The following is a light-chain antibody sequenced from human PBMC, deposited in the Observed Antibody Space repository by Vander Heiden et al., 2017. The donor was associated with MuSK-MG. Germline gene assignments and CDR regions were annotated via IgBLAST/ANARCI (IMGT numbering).Light chain of an antibody. J-gene: IGLJ2*01. CDR2: EGS. V-gene: IGLV2-23*03. Sequence: QSALTQPASVSGSPGQSITLSCTGTSSDVGSYNLVSWYQQHPGKAPKLMICEGSKRPSGVSNRFSGSKSGNTASLTISGLQAEDEADYYCCSYAGSSTFVVFGGGTKLTVL. CDR1: SSDVGSYNL. CDR3: CSYAGSSTFVV.